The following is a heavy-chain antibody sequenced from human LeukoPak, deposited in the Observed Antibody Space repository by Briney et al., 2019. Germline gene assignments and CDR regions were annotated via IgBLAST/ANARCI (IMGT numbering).Heavy chain of an antibody. CDR1: GGSLSTYY. Sequence: SETLSLTCTVSGGSLSTYYWNWIRQPAGKGLECIGRIYTSGSTKDNHSLKSRVPMPVAPSKNQFSLRLSSVPAANTAVYSCARCSGNGYDYSWFDPWGQGTLVTVSS. CDR3: ARCSGNGYDYSWFDP. D-gene: IGHD5-12*01. CDR2: IYTSGST. J-gene: IGHJ5*02. V-gene: IGHV4-4*07.